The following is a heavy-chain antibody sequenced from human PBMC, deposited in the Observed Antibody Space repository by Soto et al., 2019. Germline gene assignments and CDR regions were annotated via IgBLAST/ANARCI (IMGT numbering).Heavy chain of an antibody. CDR2: IKSKTDGGTA. V-gene: IGHV3-15*07. Sequence: GGSLRLSCAASGFSFTNAWVNWVRQAPGKGLEWVGRIKSKTDGGTADYAAPVKGRFTISRDESKNTLYLQMNSLKTEDTAVYYCTTGMSGPKNFWGQGTLVTVSS. CDR3: TTGMSGPKNF. D-gene: IGHD6-25*01. CDR1: GFSFTNAW. J-gene: IGHJ4*02.